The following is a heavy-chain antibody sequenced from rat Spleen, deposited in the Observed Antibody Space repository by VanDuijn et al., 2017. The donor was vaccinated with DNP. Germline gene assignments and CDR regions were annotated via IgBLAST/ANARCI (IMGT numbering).Heavy chain of an antibody. CDR3: ATHNYYFDY. J-gene: IGHJ2*01. CDR1: GITFSDYN. V-gene: IGHV5S10*01. CDR2: INAYGGTT. Sequence: EVQLVESGGGLVQPGRSLKLSCAASGITFSDYNMAWVRQAPRKGLEWVASINAYGGTTYYPDSVKGRFTISRDNAERTVYLQMNSLRSEDKATYYCATHNYYFDYWGQGVMVTVSS. D-gene: IGHD1-11*01.